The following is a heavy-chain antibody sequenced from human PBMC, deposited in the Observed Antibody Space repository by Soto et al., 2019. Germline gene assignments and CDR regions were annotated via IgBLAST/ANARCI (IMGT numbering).Heavy chain of an antibody. Sequence: EVQLVESGGGLVQPGGSLRLSCAASGFTVSSNYMSWVRQAPGKGLEWVSVIYSGGSTYYADSVKGRFTISRDNSKNTLYLQMNSLRAEDTAVYYCLVSLMTTVVTRADYGMDVWGQGTTVTVSS. CDR2: IYSGGST. V-gene: IGHV3-66*01. CDR1: GFTVSSNY. CDR3: LVSLMTTVVTRADYGMDV. J-gene: IGHJ6*02. D-gene: IGHD4-17*01.